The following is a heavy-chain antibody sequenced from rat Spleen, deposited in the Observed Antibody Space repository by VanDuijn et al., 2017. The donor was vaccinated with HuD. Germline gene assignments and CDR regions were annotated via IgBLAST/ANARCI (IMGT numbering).Heavy chain of an antibody. CDR1: GFTFTNYD. CDR3: ARQGGYNSYFDY. V-gene: IGHV5-25*01. J-gene: IGHJ2*01. D-gene: IGHD1-4*01. Sequence: EVRLVESGGGLVQPGRSLKLSCAASGFTFTNYDMAWVRQAPTKGLEWIESISSGGGGIYYPDSVQGRFTISRHNAKSTLYLQMDSLRSEDTATYYCARQGGYNSYFDYWGQGVMVTVSS. CDR2: ISSGGGGI.